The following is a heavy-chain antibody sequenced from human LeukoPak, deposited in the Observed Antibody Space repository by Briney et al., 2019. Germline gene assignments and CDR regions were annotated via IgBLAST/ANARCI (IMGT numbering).Heavy chain of an antibody. V-gene: IGHV1-46*01. CDR2: INPSGGPT. D-gene: IGHD3-10*01. CDR3: ARASTGSGALDY. J-gene: IGHJ4*02. Sequence: ASVRVSCKASGYTFSTYLMHWVRQAPGQGLEWMGIINPSGGPTTYAQKFLGRVTMTRDMSTSTVYMELSSLTFDDTAVYYCARASTGSGALDYWGQGNLVTVSS. CDR1: GYTFSTYL.